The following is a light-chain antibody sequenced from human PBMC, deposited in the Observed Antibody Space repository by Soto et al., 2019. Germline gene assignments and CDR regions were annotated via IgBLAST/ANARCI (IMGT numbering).Light chain of an antibody. CDR1: QSVSSY. CDR2: DAS. CDR3: QQRSNWPSIT. J-gene: IGKJ5*01. V-gene: IGKV3-11*01. Sequence: EIVLTQSPGTLSLSPGERATLSCWASQSVSSYLAWYQQKPGQAPRLLICDASNRATGIPARFSGSGSGTDFTLTINSLEPEDFAVYYCQQRSNWPSITFGQGTRLEIK.